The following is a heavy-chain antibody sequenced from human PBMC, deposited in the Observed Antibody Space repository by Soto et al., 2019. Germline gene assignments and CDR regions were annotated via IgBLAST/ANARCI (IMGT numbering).Heavy chain of an antibody. CDR2: IYYSGTT. CDR1: GGSISSGGYS. CDR3: ARGEDFGSYGGY. J-gene: IGHJ4*02. Sequence: PLETLSFACAVSGGSISSGGYSWSWIRQPPGNCVEWIGYIYYSGTTSYNPSLKSRVTMSVDRSKNQISLKVSSVTAADTAVYYCARGEDFGSYGGYWGQGTLVTVSS. D-gene: IGHD3-16*01. V-gene: IGHV4-30-2*01.